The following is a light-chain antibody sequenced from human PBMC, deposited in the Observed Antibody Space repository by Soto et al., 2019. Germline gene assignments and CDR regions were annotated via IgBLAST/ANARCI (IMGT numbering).Light chain of an antibody. CDR1: SSNIGAGYD. CDR3: QSYESSLSGYV. V-gene: IGLV1-40*01. Sequence: QSVLTQPPSVSGAPGQRGTISFTGSSSNIGAGYDVHWYQQLPGTAPKLLIYGNSNRPSEVPDRFSGSKSGTSASLAITGLQAEDEADYYCQSYESSLSGYVFGTGTELTVL. J-gene: IGLJ1*01. CDR2: GNS.